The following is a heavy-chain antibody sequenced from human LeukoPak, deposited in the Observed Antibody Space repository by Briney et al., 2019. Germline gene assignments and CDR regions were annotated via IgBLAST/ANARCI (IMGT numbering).Heavy chain of an antibody. V-gene: IGHV3-23*01. Sequence: GGCLRLSCAASGFTFSTYAMSWVRQAPGKGLEWVSAISSSGGSTYYADSVKGRFTISRDNSKNTLYLQLNSLRAEDTALYYCARGHDSGGNSARRAFDIWGQGTIVTVSS. J-gene: IGHJ3*02. CDR3: ARGHDSGGNSARRAFDI. D-gene: IGHD4-23*01. CDR2: ISSSGGST. CDR1: GFTFSTYA.